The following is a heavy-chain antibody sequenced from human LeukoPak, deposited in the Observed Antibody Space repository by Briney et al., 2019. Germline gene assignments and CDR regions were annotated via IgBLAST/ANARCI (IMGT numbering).Heavy chain of an antibody. D-gene: IGHD1-26*01. CDR1: GGSISSYY. CDR2: IYYSGST. Sequence: SETLSLTCTVSGGSISSYYWSWIRQPPGKGLEWIGSIYYSGSTSYNPSLKSRVTISVDTSKKQFSLKLSSVTAADTAFYYCARYIVSYPHDAFDIWGQGTMVTVSS. CDR3: ARYIVSYPHDAFDI. V-gene: IGHV4-59*01. J-gene: IGHJ3*02.